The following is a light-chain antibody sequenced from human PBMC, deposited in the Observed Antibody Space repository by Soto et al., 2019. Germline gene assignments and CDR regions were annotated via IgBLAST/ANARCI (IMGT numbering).Light chain of an antibody. CDR1: QSVSNN. CDR3: QQYNNWPPVT. Sequence: EIVMTQSPATLSVSPGERATLSCRASQSVSNNLAWYEQKPGQTSRLLIYGASTRATGIPARFSGSGSGTEYTLPISSRQSEDVAVYYCQQYNNWPPVTFGQGTKLEIK. J-gene: IGKJ2*01. CDR2: GAS. V-gene: IGKV3-15*01.